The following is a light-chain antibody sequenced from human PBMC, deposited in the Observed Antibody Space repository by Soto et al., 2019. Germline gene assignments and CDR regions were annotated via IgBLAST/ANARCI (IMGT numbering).Light chain of an antibody. Sequence: DIQLTQSPSTLSASVGDRVTITCRASQTISSWLAWYQQKPGKAPNLLIYETSNLESGVPSRFSGSGSGTEFTLTISSLQPHDFATYCCQFYNDYCWTFGQGPKVEI. J-gene: IGKJ1*01. CDR2: ETS. CDR3: QFYNDYCWT. CDR1: QTISSW. V-gene: IGKV1-5*03.